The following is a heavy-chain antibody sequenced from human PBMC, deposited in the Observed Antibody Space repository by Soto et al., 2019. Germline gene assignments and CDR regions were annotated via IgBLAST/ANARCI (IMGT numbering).Heavy chain of an antibody. Sequence: EVPLVESGGGLVQPGGSLRLSCEASRGAFGDYWMHWVRQAPGKGLVWVSRINRDANDIIYADSVKGRFTASRDNAKNMVFLQMNCLRVEDTAVYYCASDVPPNGLDSWGQGTRVTVSS. CDR3: ASDVPPNGLDS. CDR2: INRDANDI. V-gene: IGHV3-74*01. J-gene: IGHJ5*01. D-gene: IGHD3-10*02. CDR1: RGAFGDYW.